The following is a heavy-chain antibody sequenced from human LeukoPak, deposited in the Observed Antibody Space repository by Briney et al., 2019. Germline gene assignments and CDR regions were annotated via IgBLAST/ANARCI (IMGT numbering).Heavy chain of an antibody. Sequence: PGGSLRLSCAASGFTFIGYTMNWVRQAPGKGLEWVSSISSSSSYIYYADSVKGRFAISRDNAKNSLSLQMKSLRAEDTAAYYCVRGEYGYGPLDYYYNMDVWGKGTTVTVSS. CDR1: GFTFIGYT. CDR2: ISSSSSYI. D-gene: IGHD5-18*01. CDR3: VRGEYGYGPLDYYYNMDV. J-gene: IGHJ6*03. V-gene: IGHV3-21*01.